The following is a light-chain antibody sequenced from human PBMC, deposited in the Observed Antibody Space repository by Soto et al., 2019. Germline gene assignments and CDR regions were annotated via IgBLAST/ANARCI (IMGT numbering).Light chain of an antibody. J-gene: IGKJ2*01. V-gene: IGKV1-5*01. CDR1: QSISSW. Sequence: DIQMTQSPSTLSASVGDRVTITCRASQSISSWLAWYQQKPGKAPKLLIYDASSLASGVPSRFSGSGSGTEFTLTISSLQPDDFATYYCQQYNSYAVNTFGQGTKLEIK. CDR2: DAS. CDR3: QQYNSYAVNT.